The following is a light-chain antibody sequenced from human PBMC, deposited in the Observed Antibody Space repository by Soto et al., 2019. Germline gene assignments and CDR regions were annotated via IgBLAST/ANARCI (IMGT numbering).Light chain of an antibody. CDR2: DVN. CDR1: SSDVGNYNY. Sequence: QSVVTQPHSVSGSPGQSVTISCTGTSSDVGNYNYVSWYQQHPGTAPKLMIYDVNKRPSGVPDRFSGSKSGNTASLTISGLQAEDEADYYCCSYAGSFTVVFGGGTKLTVL. CDR3: CSYAGSFTVV. V-gene: IGLV2-11*01. J-gene: IGLJ2*01.